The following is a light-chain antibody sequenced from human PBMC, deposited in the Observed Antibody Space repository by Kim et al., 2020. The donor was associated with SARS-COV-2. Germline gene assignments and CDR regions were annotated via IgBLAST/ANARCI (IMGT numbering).Light chain of an antibody. V-gene: IGLV3-1*01. CDR3: QAWDNNAAI. CDR1: NLGGRY. Sequence: SYELTQPPSVSVSPGQTATIPCSGDNLGGRYVSWYQQRPGQTPVLVMYQDIERPSGIPDRFSGSNSGNTGTLTISGTQAMDEADYYCQAWDNNAAIFGGG. J-gene: IGLJ2*01. CDR2: QDI.